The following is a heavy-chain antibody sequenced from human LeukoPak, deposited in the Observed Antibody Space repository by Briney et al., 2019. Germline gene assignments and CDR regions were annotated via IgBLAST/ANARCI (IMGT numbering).Heavy chain of an antibody. D-gene: IGHD3-22*01. CDR2: INPNSGGT. J-gene: IGHJ4*02. Sequence: ASVKVSCKASGYTFTGYYMHWVRQAPGQGLEWMGRINPNSGGTNYAQKFQGRVTMTRDTSISTACMELSRLRSDDTAVYYCARGVSGYYYVGFDYWGQGTLVTVSS. CDR1: GYTFTGYY. V-gene: IGHV1-2*06. CDR3: ARGVSGYYYVGFDY.